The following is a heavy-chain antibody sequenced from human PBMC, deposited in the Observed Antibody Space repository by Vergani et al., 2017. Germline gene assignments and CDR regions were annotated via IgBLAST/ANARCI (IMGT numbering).Heavy chain of an antibody. Sequence: VQLVESGGGLVKPGGSLRLSCAASRFTFSSYAMSWVRQAPEKGLEWVSGISASGAPTYYADSVKGRVTISRDNSKNTLYLQMNSLRVEDTAVYYCARAYGRYDWFDYWGQRTLVTVSS. CDR2: ISASGAPT. CDR1: RFTFSSYA. D-gene: IGHD1-20*01. J-gene: IGHJ4*01. V-gene: IGHV3-23*04. CDR3: ARAYGRYDWFDY.